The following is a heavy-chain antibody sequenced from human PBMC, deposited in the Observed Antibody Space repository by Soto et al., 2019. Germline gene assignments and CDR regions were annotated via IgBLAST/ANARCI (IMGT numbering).Heavy chain of an antibody. CDR2: IYYSGST. CDR3: ARDSRSGYTAFDI. Sequence: SETLSLTCTVSGGSISSYYWSWIRQPPGKGLEWIGYIYYSGSTNYNPSLKSRVTISVDTSKNQFSLKLSSVTAADTAVYYCARDSRSGYTAFDIWGQATIVTVSS. V-gene: IGHV4-59*12. J-gene: IGHJ3*02. D-gene: IGHD3-22*01. CDR1: GGSISSYY.